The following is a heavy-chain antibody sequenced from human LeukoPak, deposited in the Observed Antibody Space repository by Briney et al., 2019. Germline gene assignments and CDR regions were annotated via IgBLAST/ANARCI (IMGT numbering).Heavy chain of an antibody. J-gene: IGHJ4*02. CDR1: GFTFSSYG. Sequence: GGSLRLSCAASGFTFSSYGMSWVRQAPGRGLEWVSTISGSGDNTYYADSVKGRFTISRDNSKNTLYLQMNSLRAEDTAVYYCAKDNHDILTGYAAPYFDYWGQGTLVTVSS. CDR2: ISGSGDNT. D-gene: IGHD3-9*01. V-gene: IGHV3-23*01. CDR3: AKDNHDILTGYAAPYFDY.